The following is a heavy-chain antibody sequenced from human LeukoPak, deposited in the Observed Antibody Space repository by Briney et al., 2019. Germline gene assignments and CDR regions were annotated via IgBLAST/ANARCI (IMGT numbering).Heavy chain of an antibody. CDR1: GDSVSSNSAA. CDR2: TYYRSKWYN. V-gene: IGHV6-1*01. CDR3: AREWRARSLYSSGWSPLGGMDV. J-gene: IGHJ6*02. Sequence: SQTLSLTCAISGDSVSSNSAACNWINQSPSRGLEWLGRTYYRSKWYNDYAVSVKSRITINPDTSKNQVSLQLTSVPPEDTAVYYCAREWRARSLYSSGWSPLGGMDVWGQGNTVTVSS. D-gene: IGHD6-19*01.